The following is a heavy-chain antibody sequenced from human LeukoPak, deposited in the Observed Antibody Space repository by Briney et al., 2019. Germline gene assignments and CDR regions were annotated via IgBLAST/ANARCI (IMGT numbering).Heavy chain of an antibody. CDR3: ASRLHPDTSSWYEDY. V-gene: IGHV3-48*03. D-gene: IGHD6-13*01. CDR2: ISSSGSTI. Sequence: GGSLRLSCAASGFTFSSCEMNWVRQAPGKGLEWVSYISSSGSTIYYADSVKGRFTISRDNAKNSLYLQMNSLRAEDTAVYYCASRLHPDTSSWYEDYWGQGTLVTVSS. J-gene: IGHJ4*02. CDR1: GFTFSSCE.